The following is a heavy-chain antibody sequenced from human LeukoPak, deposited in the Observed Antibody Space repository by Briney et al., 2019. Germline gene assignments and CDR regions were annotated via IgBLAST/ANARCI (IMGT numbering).Heavy chain of an antibody. Sequence: SETLSLTCAVYGGSFSGYYWSWIRQPPGKGREWIGEINHSGSTNYNPSLKSRVTISVDTSKNQFSLKLSSVTAADTAVYYCAGSADYYYYYGMDVWGQGTTVTVSS. CDR1: GGSFSGYY. V-gene: IGHV4-34*01. J-gene: IGHJ6*02. CDR3: AGSADYYYYYGMDV. CDR2: INHSGST.